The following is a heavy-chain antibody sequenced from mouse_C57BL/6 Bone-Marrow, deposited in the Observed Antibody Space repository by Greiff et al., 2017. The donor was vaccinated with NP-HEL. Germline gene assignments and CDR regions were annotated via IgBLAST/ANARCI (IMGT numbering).Heavy chain of an antibody. Sequence: VKVVESGPGLVAPSQSLSITCTVSGFSLTSYAISWVRQPPGKGLEWLGVIWTGGGTNYNSALKSRLSISKDNSKSQVFLKMNSLQTDDTARYYCARREEGDTSPFDYWGQGTTLTVSS. J-gene: IGHJ2*01. V-gene: IGHV2-9-1*01. D-gene: IGHD5-1-1*01. CDR1: GFSLTSYA. CDR3: ARREEGDTSPFDY. CDR2: IWTGGGT.